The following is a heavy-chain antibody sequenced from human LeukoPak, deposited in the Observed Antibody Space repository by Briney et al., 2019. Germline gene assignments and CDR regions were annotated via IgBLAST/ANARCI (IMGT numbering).Heavy chain of an antibody. CDR2: ISSSGSTI. Sequence: PGGSLRLSCAASGFTFSSYEMNWVRQAPGKGLEWVSYISSSGSTIYYADSVKGRFTISRDNAKNSLYLQMNSLRAEDTAVYYCARLTQDDYGGNSHAFDIWGQGTMVTVSS. CDR3: ARLTQDDYGGNSHAFDI. D-gene: IGHD4-23*01. V-gene: IGHV3-48*03. CDR1: GFTFSSYE. J-gene: IGHJ3*02.